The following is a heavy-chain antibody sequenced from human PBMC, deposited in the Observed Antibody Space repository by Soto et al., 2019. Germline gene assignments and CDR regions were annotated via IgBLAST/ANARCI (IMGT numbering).Heavy chain of an antibody. V-gene: IGHV1-18*01. D-gene: IGHD3-16*01. CDR1: GYTFTRYG. CDR3: AMVDVYVTPSPQDV. CDR2: INTYNGNT. J-gene: IGHJ6*02. Sequence: ASXKVSCKSSGYTFTRYGIGWARQSPGQGLEWMGWINTYNGNTNYAQNVQGRVTLTTDTSTSTAYMELRSLRYNDTAIYYCAMVDVYVTPSPQDVWGQGTTVTVSS.